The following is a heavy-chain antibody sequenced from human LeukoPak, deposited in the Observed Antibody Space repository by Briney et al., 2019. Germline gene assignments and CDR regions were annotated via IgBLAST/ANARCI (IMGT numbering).Heavy chain of an antibody. J-gene: IGHJ4*02. CDR1: GGSISNNY. D-gene: IGHD1-26*01. CDR3: ARHGLKLVGASTIYFDK. V-gene: IGHV4-59*08. Sequence: SETLSLTCTVSGGSISNNYWSWIRQSPGKGLEWIGYIYSSGSTDYNPPLKSRVTLSVDTSRNQLSLKLNAMTAADTAVYYCARHGLKLVGASTIYFDKWGPGILVTVSS. CDR2: IYSSGST.